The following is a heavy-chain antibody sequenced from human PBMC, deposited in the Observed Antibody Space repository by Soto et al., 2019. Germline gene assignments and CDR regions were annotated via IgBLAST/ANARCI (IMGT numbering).Heavy chain of an antibody. CDR3: ASDWLGGAGPGKFYYDMDV. CDR1: GGTFSSYA. Sequence: SVKVSCKASGGTFSSYAISWVRQAPGQGLEWMGGIIPIFGTANYAQKFQGRVTITADESTSTAYMALSSLRSEDTAVYYCASDWLGGAGPGKFYYDMDVWGQGTTVTVSS. V-gene: IGHV1-69*13. CDR2: IIPIFGTA. D-gene: IGHD6-19*01. J-gene: IGHJ6*02.